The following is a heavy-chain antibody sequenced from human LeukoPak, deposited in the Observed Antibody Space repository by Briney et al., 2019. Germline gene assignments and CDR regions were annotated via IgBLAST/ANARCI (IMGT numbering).Heavy chain of an antibody. V-gene: IGHV4-34*01. J-gene: IGHJ5*02. CDR2: INHSGST. CDR1: GGSFSGYY. Sequence: SETLSLTCAVYGGSFSGYYWSWIRQPPGKGLEWIGEINHSGSTNYNPSLKSRVTISVDTSKNQFSLKLSSVTAADTAVYYCARRAAWYSSSAEFDPWGQGTLVTVSS. D-gene: IGHD6-13*01. CDR3: ARRAAWYSSSAEFDP.